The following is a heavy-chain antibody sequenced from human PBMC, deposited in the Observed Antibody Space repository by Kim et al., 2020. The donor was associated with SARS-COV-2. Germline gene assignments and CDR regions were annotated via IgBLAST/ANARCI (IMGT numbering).Heavy chain of an antibody. J-gene: IGHJ2*01. Sequence: KCRFTISRDNSKNTLYLQMNSLRAEDTAVYYCAKDRPSGSYYPYWYFDLWGRGTLVTVSS. D-gene: IGHD1-26*01. V-gene: IGHV3-23*01. CDR3: AKDRPSGSYYPYWYFDL.